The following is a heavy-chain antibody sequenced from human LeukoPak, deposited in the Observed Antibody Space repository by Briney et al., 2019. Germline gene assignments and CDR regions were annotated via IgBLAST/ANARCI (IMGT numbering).Heavy chain of an antibody. CDR1: GGTFSSYA. Sequence: GSVKVSCKASGGTFSSYAISWVRQAPGQGLEWMGWINPNSGGTNYAQKFQGRVTMTRDTSISTAYMELSRLRSDDTAVYYCAARDRIAAAGTGGFDYWGQGTLVTVSS. CDR2: INPNSGGT. D-gene: IGHD6-13*01. V-gene: IGHV1-2*02. CDR3: AARDRIAAAGTGGFDY. J-gene: IGHJ4*02.